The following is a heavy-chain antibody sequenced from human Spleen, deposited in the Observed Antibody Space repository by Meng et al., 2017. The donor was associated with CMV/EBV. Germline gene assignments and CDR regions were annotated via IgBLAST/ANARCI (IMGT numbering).Heavy chain of an antibody. J-gene: IGHJ5*02. V-gene: IGHV4-59*01. Sequence: CTVSGGSISSYYWSWIRQPPGKGLEWIGYIYHSGSTNYNPSLKSRVTISVDTSNNQFSLKLTSVTAADTAVYYCARVGRGGPNWLDPWGQGTLVTVSS. CDR1: GGSISSYY. CDR3: ARVGRGGPNWLDP. D-gene: IGHD3-10*01. CDR2: IYHSGST.